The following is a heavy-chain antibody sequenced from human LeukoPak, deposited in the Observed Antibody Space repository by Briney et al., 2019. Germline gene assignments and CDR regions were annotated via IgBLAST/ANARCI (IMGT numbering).Heavy chain of an antibody. V-gene: IGHV3-33*06. D-gene: IGHD1-26*01. J-gene: IGHJ4*02. CDR3: TKDASAYSGSYFDY. Sequence: GRSLRLSCAVSGFTFSSNAMHWVRQAPGKGLEWVAGIWYDGNKKNYADSVKGRFTISRDNSKNTVFLQMNSLRAEDTAVYYCTKDASAYSGSYFDYWGQGTLVTVSS. CDR1: GFTFSSNA. CDR2: IWYDGNKK.